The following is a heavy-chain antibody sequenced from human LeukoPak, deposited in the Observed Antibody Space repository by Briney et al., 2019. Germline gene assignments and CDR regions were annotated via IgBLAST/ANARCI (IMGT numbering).Heavy chain of an antibody. Sequence: SETLSLTCAVSDISISDYYWSWIRQPPGKGLEWIGYIYHTGDSNQNPSLKGRVTVTLDTPKNQVSLKVTSVTAADTAVYYCARHAFASPLDIWGQGTVVTVSS. CDR1: DISISDYY. CDR3: ARHAFASPLDI. CDR2: IYHTGDS. J-gene: IGHJ4*02. D-gene: IGHD2-21*01. V-gene: IGHV4-59*08.